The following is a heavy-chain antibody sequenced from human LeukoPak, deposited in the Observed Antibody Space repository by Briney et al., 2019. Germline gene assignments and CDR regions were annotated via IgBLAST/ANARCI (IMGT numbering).Heavy chain of an antibody. CDR1: GGSISNYY. V-gene: IGHV4-4*07. CDR3: ARGSSGWDPFDY. D-gene: IGHD6-19*01. J-gene: IGHJ4*02. CDR2: IYTSGST. Sequence: PSETLSLTCTVSGGSISNYYCSWIRQPPGKGLEWIGRIYTSGSTNYNPSLKSRVTMSVDTSKNQFSPKLSSLTAAATSVYYCARGSSGWDPFDYWGQETLVTVSS.